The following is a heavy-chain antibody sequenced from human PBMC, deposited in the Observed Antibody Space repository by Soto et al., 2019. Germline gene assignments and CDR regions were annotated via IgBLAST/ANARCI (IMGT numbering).Heavy chain of an antibody. V-gene: IGHV3-72*01. CDR1: GFTFSDHY. D-gene: IGHD1-20*01. CDR3: ARPLTRGYGMDV. J-gene: IGHJ6*02. Sequence: EVQLVESGGGLVQPGGSLRLSCAASGFTFSDHYMDWVRQAPGKGLEWVGRTRNKANSYTTEYAASVKGRFTISRDDSKNSLYVQMNSLKTEDTAVYYCARPLTRGYGMDVWGQGTTVTVSS. CDR2: TRNKANSYTT.